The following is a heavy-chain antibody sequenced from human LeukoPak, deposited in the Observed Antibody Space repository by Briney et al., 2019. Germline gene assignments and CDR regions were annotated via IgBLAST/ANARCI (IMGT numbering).Heavy chain of an antibody. CDR3: AKEDDSSGYYY. CDR2: ISWNSGSI. V-gene: IGHV3-9*01. Sequence: PGGSLRLSCAASGFSFSNYWMSWIRQAPGKGLEWVSGISWNSGSIGYADSVKGRFTISRDNAKNSLYLQMNSLRAEDTALYYCAKEDDSSGYYYWGQGTLVTVSS. D-gene: IGHD3-22*01. J-gene: IGHJ4*02. CDR1: GFSFSNYW.